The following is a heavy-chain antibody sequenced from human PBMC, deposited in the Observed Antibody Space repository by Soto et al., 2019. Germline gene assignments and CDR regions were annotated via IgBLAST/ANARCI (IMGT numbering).Heavy chain of an antibody. CDR1: GGTFSSYA. CDR3: ARASYYYDSSGYYRIYYYYYGMDV. D-gene: IGHD3-22*01. CDR2: IIPIFGTA. Sequence: SVKVSCKASGGTFSSYAISWVRQAPGQGLGWMGGIIPIFGTANYAQKFQGRVTITADESTSTAYMELSSLRSEDTAVYYCARASYYYDSSGYYRIYYYYYGMDVWGQGTTVTVSS. V-gene: IGHV1-69*13. J-gene: IGHJ6*02.